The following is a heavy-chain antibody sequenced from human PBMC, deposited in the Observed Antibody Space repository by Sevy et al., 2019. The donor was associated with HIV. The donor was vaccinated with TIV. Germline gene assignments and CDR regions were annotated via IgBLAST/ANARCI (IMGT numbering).Heavy chain of an antibody. D-gene: IGHD2-8*01. CDR1: GFTFDDYA. CDR3: AKGMFMLSAYYVDY. CDR2: ISWNSGSI. V-gene: IGHV3-9*01. Sequence: GGSLRLSCAASGFTFDDYAMHWVRQAPGKGLEWVSGISWNSGSIEYADSVKGRFTISRDNAKNSLYLQMNSLRAEDSALYYCAKGMFMLSAYYVDYWGQGTLVTVSS. J-gene: IGHJ4*02.